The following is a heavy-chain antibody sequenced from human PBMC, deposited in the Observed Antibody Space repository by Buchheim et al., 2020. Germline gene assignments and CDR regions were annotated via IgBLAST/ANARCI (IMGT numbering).Heavy chain of an antibody. CDR3: ARNRLTEYYYDSSGYYGLDY. D-gene: IGHD3-22*01. Sequence: QVQPQESGPGPVKPSGTLSLTCAVSGGSISSSNWWSWVRQPPGKGLEWIGEIYHSGSTNYNPSLKSRVTISVDKSKNQFSLKLSSVTAADTAVYYCARNRLTEYYYDSSGYYGLDYWGQGTL. V-gene: IGHV4-4*02. CDR2: IYHSGST. J-gene: IGHJ4*02. CDR1: GGSISSSNW.